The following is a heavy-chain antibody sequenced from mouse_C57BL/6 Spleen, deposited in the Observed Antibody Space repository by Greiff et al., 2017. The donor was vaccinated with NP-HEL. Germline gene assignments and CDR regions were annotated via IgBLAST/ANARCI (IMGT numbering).Heavy chain of an antibody. J-gene: IGHJ4*01. V-gene: IGHV1-7*01. CDR1: GYTFTSYW. D-gene: IGHD1-1*01. CDR2: INPSSGYT. CDR3: ARLGSSFYYAMDY. Sequence: VQLQESGAELAKPGASVKLSCKASGYTFTSYWMHWVKQRPGQGLEWIGYINPSSGYTKYNQKFKDKATLTADKASSTAYMQLSSLTYEDSAVYYCARLGSSFYYAMDYWGQGTSVTVSS.